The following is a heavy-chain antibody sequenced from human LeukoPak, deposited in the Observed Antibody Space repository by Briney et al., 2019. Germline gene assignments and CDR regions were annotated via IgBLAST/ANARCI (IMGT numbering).Heavy chain of an antibody. CDR3: ANTYYYGSGSYPIDY. CDR2: IIPIFGTA. CDR1: GGTFSSYA. V-gene: IGHV1-69*13. D-gene: IGHD3-10*01. J-gene: IGHJ4*02. Sequence: SVKVSCKASGGTFSSYAISWVRQAPGQGLEWMEGIIPIFGTANYAQKFQGRVTITADESTSTAYMELSSLRSEDTAVYYCANTYYYGSGSYPIDYWGQGTLVTVSS.